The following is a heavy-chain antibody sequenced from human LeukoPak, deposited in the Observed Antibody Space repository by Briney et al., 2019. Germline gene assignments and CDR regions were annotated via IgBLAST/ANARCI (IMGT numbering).Heavy chain of an antibody. CDR1: GFTFSSYA. Sequence: GGSLRLSCAASGFTFSSYAMHWVRQAPGKGLEWVSYISRSSNTTYYADSVKGRFTISRDNAKNSLYLQMNSLRVEDTAVYYCARDGYCSSGSCHPFDYWGQGTLVTVSS. D-gene: IGHD2-15*01. J-gene: IGHJ4*02. CDR3: ARDGYCSSGSCHPFDY. V-gene: IGHV3-48*01. CDR2: ISRSSNTT.